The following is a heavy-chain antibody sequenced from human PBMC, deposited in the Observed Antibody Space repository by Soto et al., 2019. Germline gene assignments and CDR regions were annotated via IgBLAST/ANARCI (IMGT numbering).Heavy chain of an antibody. CDR2: IYYSGST. V-gene: IGHV4-59*08. D-gene: IGHD6-6*01. CDR3: ARHEGARSWFDP. J-gene: IGHJ5*02. Sequence: SETLSLTCTVSGGSISSYYWSWIRQPPGKGLEWIGYIYYSGSTNYNPSLKSRVTISVDTSKNQFSLKLSSVTAADTAVYYCARHEGARSWFDPWGQGTLVTVSS. CDR1: GGSISSYY.